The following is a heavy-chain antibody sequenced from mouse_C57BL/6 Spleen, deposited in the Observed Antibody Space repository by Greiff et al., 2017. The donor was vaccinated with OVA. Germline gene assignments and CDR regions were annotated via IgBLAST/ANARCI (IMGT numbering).Heavy chain of an antibody. CDR1: GYTFTSYW. CDR3: ARGVTTVVESFYWYFDV. V-gene: IGHV1-55*01. J-gene: IGHJ1*03. CDR2: IYPGSGST. Sequence: QVQLQQPGAELVKPGASVKMSCKASGYTFTSYWITWVKQRPGQGLEWIGDIYPGSGSTNYNEKFKSKATLTVDTSSSTAYMQLSSLTSEDSAVYYCARGVTTVVESFYWYFDVWGTGTTVTVSS. D-gene: IGHD1-1*01.